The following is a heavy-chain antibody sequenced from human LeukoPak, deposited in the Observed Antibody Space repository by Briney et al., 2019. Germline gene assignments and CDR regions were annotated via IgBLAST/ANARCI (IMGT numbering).Heavy chain of an antibody. Sequence: ASVKVSCKASGYTFTVYYMHWVRQAPGQGLEWMGWINPNSGGTNYAQKFQGRVTMTRDTSISTAYMELSRLRSDDTAVYYCARDPGDVAWFDPWGQGTLVTVSS. V-gene: IGHV1-2*02. J-gene: IGHJ5*02. D-gene: IGHD7-27*01. CDR2: INPNSGGT. CDR1: GYTFTVYY. CDR3: ARDPGDVAWFDP.